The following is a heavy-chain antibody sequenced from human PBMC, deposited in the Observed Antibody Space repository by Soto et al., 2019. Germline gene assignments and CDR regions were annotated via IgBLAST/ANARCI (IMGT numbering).Heavy chain of an antibody. CDR3: ARDLRHYYDSSGSVNFGY. CDR2: IIPIFGTA. J-gene: IGHJ4*02. CDR1: GGTFSSYA. Sequence: QVQLVQSGAEVKKPGSSVKVSCKASGGTFSSYAISWVRQAPGQGLEWMGGIIPIFGTANYAQKFQGRVTITADESTSTAYMVLSSLRSEDTAVYYCARDLRHYYDSSGSVNFGYWGQGTLVTVSS. D-gene: IGHD3-22*01. V-gene: IGHV1-69*01.